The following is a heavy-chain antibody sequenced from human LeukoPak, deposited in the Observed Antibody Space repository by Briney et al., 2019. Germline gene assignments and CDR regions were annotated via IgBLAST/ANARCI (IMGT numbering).Heavy chain of an antibody. D-gene: IGHD2/OR15-2a*01. V-gene: IGHV4-38-2*02. CDR2: ISHSGST. Sequence: SETLSLTCSVSDYPISSGYFWGWIRPPPGRGLEWIATISHSGSTYFNPSLKSRVIVSIDASKNQFSLNLTSVTAADTAVYFCAREHCAGGYCYFLDYWGQGTLVTVSS. CDR3: AREHCAGGYCYFLDY. J-gene: IGHJ4*02. CDR1: DYPISSGYF.